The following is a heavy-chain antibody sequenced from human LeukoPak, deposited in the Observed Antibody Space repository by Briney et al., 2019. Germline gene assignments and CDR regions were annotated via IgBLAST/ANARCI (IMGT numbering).Heavy chain of an antibody. CDR1: GFTFSSYS. J-gene: IGHJ5*02. D-gene: IGHD3-10*01. CDR3: ARYYYGSGSYWFDP. CDR2: ISSSSSYI. Sequence: GGSLRLSCAASGFTFSSYSMNWVRQAPGKGLEWVSSISSSSSYIYYADSVKGRFTISRGNAKDSLYLQMNSLRAEDTAVYYCARYYYGSGSYWFDPWGQGTLVTVSS. V-gene: IGHV3-21*01.